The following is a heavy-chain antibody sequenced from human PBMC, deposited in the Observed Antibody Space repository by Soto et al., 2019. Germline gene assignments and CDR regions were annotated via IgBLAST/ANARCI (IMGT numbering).Heavy chain of an antibody. D-gene: IGHD4-17*01. Sequence: QVPLKESGPVLVKPTENLTLTGTASGFSRTTGRLAVSWIRQSPGQDLEWLAHICSDNERSYSTSMQDRLTISKDSSGSPVDLTMTKMDPVASGTCYCVRVNADSYQFYYGMDFWGEVNTVAVAS. V-gene: IGHV2-26*01. J-gene: IGHJ6*04. CDR1: GFSRTTGRLA. CDR3: VRVNADSYQFYYGMDF. CDR2: ICSDNER.